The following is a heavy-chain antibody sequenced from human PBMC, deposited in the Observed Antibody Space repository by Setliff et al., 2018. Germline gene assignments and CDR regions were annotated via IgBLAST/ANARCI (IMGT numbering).Heavy chain of an antibody. CDR3: VRPGGTTVVARHFDY. J-gene: IGHJ4*01. D-gene: IGHD2-15*01. CDR1: GSSFSSYS. CDR2: KYYSGST. V-gene: IGHV4-59*08. Sequence: SETLSLTCTVSGSSFSSYSWSWIRQPPGKGLEWIGYKYYSGSTNSNPSLKSRVTISVDTSKNQFSLKLSSVTVADTATYYCVRPGGTTVVARHFDYWGSGILVTVSS.